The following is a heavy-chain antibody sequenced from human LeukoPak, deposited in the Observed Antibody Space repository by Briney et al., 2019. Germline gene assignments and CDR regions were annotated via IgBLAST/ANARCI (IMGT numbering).Heavy chain of an antibody. J-gene: IGHJ4*02. CDR3: ARKRRGEPFLDY. CDR2: IYYSGST. D-gene: IGHD3-16*01. CDR1: GGSISSSSYY. V-gene: IGHV4-39*07. Sequence: SETLSLTCTVSGGSISSSSYYWGWIRQPPGKGLEWIGSIYYSGSTYYNPSLKSRVTISVDTSKNQFSLKLISVTAADTAVDDCARKRRGEPFLDYWGQGTLVTVSS.